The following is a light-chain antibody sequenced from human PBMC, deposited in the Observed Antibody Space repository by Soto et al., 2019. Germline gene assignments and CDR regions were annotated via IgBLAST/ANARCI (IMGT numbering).Light chain of an antibody. CDR1: QSVAGSY. CDR3: QQYGSSPLT. V-gene: IGKV3-20*01. J-gene: IGKJ1*01. CDR2: GAS. Sequence: EIVLTQSPGTLSLSPGERATLSCRASQSVAGSYLAWYQQKSGQAPRLLIHGASSRATGIPDRFSGSGYGTDFTLTISTLEPEDFAVYYCQQYGSSPLTFGQGTKVEIK.